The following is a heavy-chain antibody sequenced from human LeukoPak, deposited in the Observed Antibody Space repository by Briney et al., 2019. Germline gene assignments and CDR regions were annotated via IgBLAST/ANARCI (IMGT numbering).Heavy chain of an antibody. CDR3: ARVNVPAAINWFDS. J-gene: IGHJ5*01. CDR2: IIPILGIA. Sequence: SVKVSCKASGGTFSSYAISWVRQAPGQGLEWMGRIIPILGIANYAQKFQSRVTITADKSTSTAYMELSSLRSEDTAVYYCARVNVPAAINWFDSWGQGTLVTVSS. D-gene: IGHD2-2*01. CDR1: GGTFSSYA. V-gene: IGHV1-69*04.